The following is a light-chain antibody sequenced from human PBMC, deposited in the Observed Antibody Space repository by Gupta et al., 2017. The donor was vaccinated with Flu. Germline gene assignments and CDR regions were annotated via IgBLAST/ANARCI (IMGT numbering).Light chain of an antibody. CDR1: PAIDDD. Sequence: TIFPLSPPFMSATPGDKVNIPCKASPAIDDDMNWYQQKPGQATMFIIQEAPTLDNGVPPRFSGSGYGTDFTLTISNRESEDAAYYYCQQHYNFPCTLGQGTKVEIK. V-gene: IGKV5-2*01. J-gene: IGKJ1*01. CDR3: QQHYNFPCT. CDR2: EAP.